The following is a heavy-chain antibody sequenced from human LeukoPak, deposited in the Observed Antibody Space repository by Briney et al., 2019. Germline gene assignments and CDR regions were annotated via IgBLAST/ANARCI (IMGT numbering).Heavy chain of an antibody. V-gene: IGHV1-69*13. CDR2: IIPIFGTA. CDR3: ARAGEMATIFDY. Sequence: GASVKVSCKASGGTFSSYAISRVRQAPGQGLEWMGGIIPIFGTANYAQKFQGRVTITADESTSTAYMELSSLRSEDTAVYYCARAGEMATIFDYWGQGTLVTVSS. J-gene: IGHJ4*02. D-gene: IGHD5-24*01. CDR1: GGTFSSYA.